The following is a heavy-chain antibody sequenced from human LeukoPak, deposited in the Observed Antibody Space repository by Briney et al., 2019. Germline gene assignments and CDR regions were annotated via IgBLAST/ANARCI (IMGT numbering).Heavy chain of an antibody. Sequence: GGSLRLSCAASGFTFNYAWMSWVRQVPGKGLEWVGQTVSEIDGGTTDYAAPVKGRFTISRDDSKSTLYLQMNSLKIEDTAVYYCTTDEDWNYARKDVWGQGATVIVS. CDR3: TTDEDWNYARKDV. CDR1: GFTFNYAW. J-gene: IGHJ6*02. V-gene: IGHV3-15*04. D-gene: IGHD1-7*01. CDR2: TVSEIDGGTT.